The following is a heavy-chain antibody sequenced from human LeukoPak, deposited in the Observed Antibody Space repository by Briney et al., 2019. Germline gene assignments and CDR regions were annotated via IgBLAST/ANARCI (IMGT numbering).Heavy chain of an antibody. CDR2: IRYDGSNK. J-gene: IGHJ3*02. Sequence: GGSLRLSCAASGFTFSSYAMSWVRQAPGKGLEWVAFIRYDGSNKYYADSVKGRFTISRDNSKNTLYLQMNSLRAEDTAVYYCAKGGQRRAPDAFDIWGQGTMVTVSS. V-gene: IGHV3-30*02. CDR1: GFTFSSYA. CDR3: AKGGQRRAPDAFDI.